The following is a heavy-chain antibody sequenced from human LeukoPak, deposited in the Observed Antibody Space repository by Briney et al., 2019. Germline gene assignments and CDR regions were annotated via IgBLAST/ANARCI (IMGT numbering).Heavy chain of an antibody. Sequence: SETLSLTCTVSGDSISRYYWSWIRQPPGKGLEWIGYIYYSGSTKYNPSLKSRVTISVDTSKNQFSLKLSSVTAADTAVYYCARLTTQVLPTPWFDPWGQGTLVTVSS. CDR2: IYYSGST. D-gene: IGHD3-10*01. V-gene: IGHV4-59*08. CDR1: GDSISRYY. J-gene: IGHJ5*02. CDR3: ARLTTQVLPTPWFDP.